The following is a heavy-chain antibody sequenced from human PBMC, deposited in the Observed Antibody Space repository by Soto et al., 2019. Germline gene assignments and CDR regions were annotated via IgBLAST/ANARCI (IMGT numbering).Heavy chain of an antibody. Sequence: EVQLLESGGGLVQPGRSLRLSCAASGFTFSNYAMSWVRQAPGQGLDWVSAISGGGGTTYYADSVKGRFTISRDNSKNTLFLQMNSLRDEDAAVYYCAKFFVETGSNSGWPWSFHYWGQGTLVTVSS. D-gene: IGHD6-25*01. J-gene: IGHJ4*02. V-gene: IGHV3-23*01. CDR1: GFTFSNYA. CDR2: ISGGGGTT. CDR3: AKFFVETGSNSGWPWSFHY.